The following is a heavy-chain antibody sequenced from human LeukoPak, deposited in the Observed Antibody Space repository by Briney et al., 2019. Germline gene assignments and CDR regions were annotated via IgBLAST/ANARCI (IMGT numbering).Heavy chain of an antibody. D-gene: IGHD2-2*01. J-gene: IGHJ4*02. CDR1: GYTFTGYY. CDR3: ARGYCTTTSCREGHDY. Sequence: AASVKVSCKASGYTFTGYYMHWVRQAPGQGLEWMGWINPNSGGTNYAQKFQGRVTMTRDTSISTAYMELSSLRSDDTAAYYCARGYCTTTSCREGHDYWGQGTLVTVSS. V-gene: IGHV1-2*02. CDR2: INPNSGGT.